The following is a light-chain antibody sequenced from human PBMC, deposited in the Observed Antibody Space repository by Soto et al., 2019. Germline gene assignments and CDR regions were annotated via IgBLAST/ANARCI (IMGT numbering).Light chain of an antibody. CDR1: QGISSY. J-gene: IGKJ2*01. CDR2: AAS. V-gene: IGKV1-8*01. Sequence: AIRMTQSPSSLSASTGDRVTITCRASQGISSYLAWYQQKPGKAPKLLIYAASTLQSGVPSRFSGSGSGTDFTLTISSLQPEDFATYFCQQSYTTPVYSFGQGTKVDIK. CDR3: QQSYTTPVYS.